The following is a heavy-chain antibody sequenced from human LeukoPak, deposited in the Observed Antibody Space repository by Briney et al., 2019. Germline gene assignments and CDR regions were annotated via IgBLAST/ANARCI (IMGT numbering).Heavy chain of an antibody. CDR2: INAGNGNT. D-gene: IGHD2-15*01. CDR3: AVGDIVVVVALDY. CDR1: GYTFTSYA. V-gene: IGHV1-3*01. J-gene: IGHJ4*02. Sequence: ASVKVSCKASGYTFTSYAMHWVRQAPGQRLEWMGWINAGNGNTKYSQKFQGRVTITRDTSASTAYMELSSLRSEDTAVYYCAVGDIVVVVALDYWGQGTLVNVSS.